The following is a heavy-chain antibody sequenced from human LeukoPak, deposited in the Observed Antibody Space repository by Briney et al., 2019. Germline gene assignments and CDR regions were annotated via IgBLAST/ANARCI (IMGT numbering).Heavy chain of an antibody. Sequence: SVKVSCKASGGTFSSYAISWVRQAPGQGLEWMGRIIPILGIANYAQKFQGRVTITADKSTSTAYMELSSLRSEDTAVYYCARVVVAADPHMDVWGKGTTVTVSS. CDR2: IIPILGIA. CDR1: GGTFSSYA. CDR3: ARVVVAADPHMDV. J-gene: IGHJ6*03. D-gene: IGHD2-15*01. V-gene: IGHV1-69*04.